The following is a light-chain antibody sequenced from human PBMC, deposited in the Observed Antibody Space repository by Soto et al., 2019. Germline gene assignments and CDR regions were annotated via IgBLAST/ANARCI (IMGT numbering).Light chain of an antibody. V-gene: IGLV3-21*02. Sequence: SYELTQPASVSVAPGQTAKIGCGGNNIGRKSVHWYQQMPGQAPVLVVYDDSDRPSGIPERFSGSHSGNTATLTISRVEAGDEADYYCQVWDSSSDHFWVFGGGTKLTVL. CDR1: NIGRKS. CDR3: QVWDSSSDHFWV. CDR2: DDS. J-gene: IGLJ3*02.